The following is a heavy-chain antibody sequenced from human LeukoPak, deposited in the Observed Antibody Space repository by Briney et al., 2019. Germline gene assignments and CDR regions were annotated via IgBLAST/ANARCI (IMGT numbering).Heavy chain of an antibody. CDR2: INPNSGGT. CDR1: GYTFTGYY. J-gene: IGHJ4*02. Sequence: ASVKVSCKASGYTFTGYYMHWVRQAPGQGLEWMGWINPNSGGTNYAQKFQGRVTMTRDTSISTAYMELRSLRSDDTAVYYCARGAKLSGWVDYWGQGTLVTVSS. D-gene: IGHD6-19*01. V-gene: IGHV1-2*02. CDR3: ARGAKLSGWVDY.